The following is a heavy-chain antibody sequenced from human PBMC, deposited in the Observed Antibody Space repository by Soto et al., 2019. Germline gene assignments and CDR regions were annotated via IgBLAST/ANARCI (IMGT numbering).Heavy chain of an antibody. CDR2: ISAYNGNT. J-gene: IGHJ6*02. CDR3: ARGGGDYYGSGSYYYYYYGMDV. CDR1: GYTFTSYG. Sequence: QVQLVQSGAEVKKPGASVKVSCKASGYTFTSYGISWVRQAPGQGLEWMGWISAYNGNTNYAQKLQGRVTMTTATTTSRAYMELRSRRSDDTAVYYCARGGGDYYGSGSYYYYYYGMDVWGQGTTVTVSS. D-gene: IGHD3-10*01. V-gene: IGHV1-18*01.